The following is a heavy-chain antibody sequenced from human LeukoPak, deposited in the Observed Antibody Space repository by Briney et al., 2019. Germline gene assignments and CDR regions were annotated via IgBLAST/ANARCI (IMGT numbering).Heavy chain of an antibody. V-gene: IGHV3-30*04. CDR2: ISYDGSNK. CDR1: GFTFSSYA. D-gene: IGHD3-3*01. J-gene: IGHJ4*02. Sequence: PGGSLRLSYAASGFTFSSYAMHWVRQAPGKGLEWVAVISYDGSNKYYADSVKGRFTISRDNSKNTLYLQMNSLRAEDTAVYYCARVKSMEWLLDFDYWGQGTLVTVSS. CDR3: ARVKSMEWLLDFDY.